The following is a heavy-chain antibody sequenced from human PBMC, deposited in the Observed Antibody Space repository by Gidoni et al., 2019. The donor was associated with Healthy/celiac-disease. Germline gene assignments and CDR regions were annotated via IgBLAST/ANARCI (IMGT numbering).Heavy chain of an antibody. CDR3: ARSRGKRNYFDY. D-gene: IGHD2-15*01. Sequence: QVQLVESGGGVVQPGRSLRLSCAASGFTFSSYGMHWVRQAPGKGLEWVAVIWYDGSNKYYADSVKGRFTISRDNSKNTLYLQMNSLRAEDTAVYYCARSRGKRNYFDYWGQGTLVTVSS. CDR2: IWYDGSNK. V-gene: IGHV3-33*01. J-gene: IGHJ4*02. CDR1: GFTFSSYG.